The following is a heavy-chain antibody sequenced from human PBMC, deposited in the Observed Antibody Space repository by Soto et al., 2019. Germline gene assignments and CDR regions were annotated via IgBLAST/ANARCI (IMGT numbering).Heavy chain of an antibody. CDR2: IFGGGNDP. Sequence: GGSLRLSCAASGFPFSSFAMAWVRQAPGQGLEWVSTIFGGGNDPYYADSVKGRLTISRDNSRNTVYLQMNSLRAEDTAVYYCAKMEAMEIWAYHFDYWGQGTLVTVS. D-gene: IGHD1-1*01. CDR3: AKMEAMEIWAYHFDY. J-gene: IGHJ4*02. V-gene: IGHV3-23*01. CDR1: GFPFSSFA.